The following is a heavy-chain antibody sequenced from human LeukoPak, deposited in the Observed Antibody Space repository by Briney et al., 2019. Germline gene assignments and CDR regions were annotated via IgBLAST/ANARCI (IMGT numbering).Heavy chain of an antibody. J-gene: IGHJ5*02. Sequence: GGSLRLSCAASGFTFSSYWMHWVRQAPGEGLVWVSRINSDGSSTSYADSVKGRFTVSRDNAKNTLYLQMNGLRAEDTAVYYCARDLRSTSCYCSWFDPWGQGTLVTVSS. CDR1: GFTFSSYW. D-gene: IGHD2-2*01. V-gene: IGHV3-74*01. CDR3: ARDLRSTSCYCSWFDP. CDR2: INSDGSST.